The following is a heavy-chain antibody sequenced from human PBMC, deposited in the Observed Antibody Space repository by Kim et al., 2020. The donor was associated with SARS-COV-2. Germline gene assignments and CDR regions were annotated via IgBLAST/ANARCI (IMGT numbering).Heavy chain of an antibody. CDR1: GFTFSSYA. CDR3: AKLRGWSSSWAFDY. D-gene: IGHD6-13*01. Sequence: GGSLRLSCAASGFTFSSYAMGWVRQAPGKGLEWVSAISGSGGSTYYADSVKGRFTISRDNSKNTLYLQMNSLRAEDTAVYYCAKLRGWSSSWAFDYWGQGTLVTVSS. V-gene: IGHV3-23*01. CDR2: ISGSGGST. J-gene: IGHJ4*02.